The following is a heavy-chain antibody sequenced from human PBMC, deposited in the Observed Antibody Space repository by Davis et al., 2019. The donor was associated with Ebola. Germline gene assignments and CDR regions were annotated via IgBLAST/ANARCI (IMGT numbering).Heavy chain of an antibody. J-gene: IGHJ3*02. D-gene: IGHD2-15*01. V-gene: IGHV3-30*02. Sequence: GESLKISCAASGFTFSSYAMHWVRQAPGKGLEWVAFIRYDGSNKYYAYSVKGRFTISRDNSKNTLNLQMNSLRAEDTAVYYCKGGTSVSAFDIWGQGTMVTVSS. CDR3: KGGTSVSAFDI. CDR2: IRYDGSNK. CDR1: GFTFSSYA.